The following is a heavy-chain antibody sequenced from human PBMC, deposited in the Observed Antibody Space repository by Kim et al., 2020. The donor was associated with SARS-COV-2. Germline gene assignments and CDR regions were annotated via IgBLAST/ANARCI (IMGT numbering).Heavy chain of an antibody. J-gene: IGHJ3*02. D-gene: IGHD3-3*01. Sequence: SVKGRFTISRDNSKNSLYLQMNSLRTEDTALYYCAKEGYDFWSGYQAFDIWGQGTMVTVSS. CDR3: AKEGYDFWSGYQAFDI. V-gene: IGHV3-43*01.